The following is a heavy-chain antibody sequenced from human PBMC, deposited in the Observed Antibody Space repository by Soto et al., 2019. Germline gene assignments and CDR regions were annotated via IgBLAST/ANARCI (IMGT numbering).Heavy chain of an antibody. CDR3: AIPIPKTGTTFGF. D-gene: IGHD1-1*01. V-gene: IGHV3-23*01. J-gene: IGHJ4*02. CDR1: GLTFSNFA. CDR2: ISGSGDDT. Sequence: QLLESGGGFVQPGVSLRLSCVASGLTFSNFAMAWVRQAPGEGLEWVSAISGSGDDTFYADSMKGRFTISRDNSKDTLYLQINSLRAEDTAVYYCAIPIPKTGTTFGFWGQGTLVTVSS.